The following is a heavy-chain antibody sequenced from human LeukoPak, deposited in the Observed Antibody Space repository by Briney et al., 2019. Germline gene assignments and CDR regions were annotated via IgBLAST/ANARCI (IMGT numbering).Heavy chain of an antibody. V-gene: IGHV3-23*01. D-gene: IGHD6-13*01. J-gene: IGHJ4*02. CDR2: ISGSGGST. Sequence: GTLRLSCAASGFTFSSYAMSWVRQAPGKGLEWVSAISGSGGSTYYADSVKGRFTISRDNSKNTLYLQMNSLRAEDTAVYYCAKEQGQQLVLNPFDYWGQGTLVTVSS. CDR1: GFTFSSYA. CDR3: AKEQGQQLVLNPFDY.